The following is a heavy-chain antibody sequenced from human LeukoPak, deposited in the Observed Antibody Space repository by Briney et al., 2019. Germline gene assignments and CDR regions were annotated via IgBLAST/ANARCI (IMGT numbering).Heavy chain of an antibody. D-gene: IGHD6-13*01. Sequence: GGSLRLSCAASGFTFSTYNMNWVRQAPGKGLEWVSYISSSSSTIYNADSVKGRFTISRDNARNSLCLQMDSLRDEDTAVYYCARVLAAGTGYFDYWGQGTLVTVSS. J-gene: IGHJ4*02. CDR1: GFTFSTYN. CDR3: ARVLAAGTGYFDY. V-gene: IGHV3-48*02. CDR2: ISSSSSTI.